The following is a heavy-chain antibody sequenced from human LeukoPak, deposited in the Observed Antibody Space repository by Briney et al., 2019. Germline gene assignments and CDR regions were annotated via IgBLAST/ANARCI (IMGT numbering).Heavy chain of an antibody. CDR1: GFTFSDYY. Sequence: PGGSLRLSCAASGFTFSDYYMSWIRQAPGKGLEWVSYISSSSSYTNYADSVKGRFTISRDNAKNSLYLQMNSLRAEDTAVYYCAREGFMSGSYFDYWGQGTLVTVSS. D-gene: IGHD1-26*01. CDR2: ISSSSSYT. J-gene: IGHJ4*02. CDR3: AREGFMSGSYFDY. V-gene: IGHV3-11*05.